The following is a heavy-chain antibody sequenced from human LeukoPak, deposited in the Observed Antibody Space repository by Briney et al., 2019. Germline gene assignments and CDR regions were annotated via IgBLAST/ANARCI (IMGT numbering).Heavy chain of an antibody. CDR1: GYTFTDYY. J-gene: IGHJ3*02. CDR2: INTNTGNP. V-gene: IGHV7-4-1*02. Sequence: ASVKVSCKASGYTFTDYYMHWVRQAPGQGLEWMGWINTNTGNPTYAQGFTGRFVFSLDTSVSTAYLQISSLKAEDTAVYYCARAGTPTYYDSSGYDAFDIWGQGTMVTVSS. CDR3: ARAGTPTYYDSSGYDAFDI. D-gene: IGHD3-22*01.